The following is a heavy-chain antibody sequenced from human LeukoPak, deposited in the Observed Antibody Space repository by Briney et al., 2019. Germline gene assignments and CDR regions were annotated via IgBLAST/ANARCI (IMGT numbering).Heavy chain of an antibody. CDR1: GGTFSSYA. CDR2: IIPIFGTA. V-gene: IGHV1-69*13. Sequence: SVKVSCKASGGTFSSYAISWVRQAPGQGLEWMGGIIPIFGTANYAQKFQGRVTITADESTSTAYMELSSLRSEDTAVYYCATAYDFWSGYSYWGQGTLVTVSS. CDR3: ATAYDFWSGYSY. D-gene: IGHD3-3*01. J-gene: IGHJ4*02.